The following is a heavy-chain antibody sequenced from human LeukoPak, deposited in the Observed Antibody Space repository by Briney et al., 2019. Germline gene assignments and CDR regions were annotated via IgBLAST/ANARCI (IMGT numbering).Heavy chain of an antibody. CDR3: ASVGGSGSYPDV. CDR1: GGTFSSYA. J-gene: IGHJ6*02. CDR2: IIPILGIA. Sequence: ASVKVSCKASGGTFSSYAISWVRQAPGQGLEWMGRIIPILGIANYAQKFQGRVTITADKSTSTAYMELSSLRSEDTAVYYCASVGGSGSYPDVWGQGTTVTVSS. V-gene: IGHV1-69*04. D-gene: IGHD3-10*01.